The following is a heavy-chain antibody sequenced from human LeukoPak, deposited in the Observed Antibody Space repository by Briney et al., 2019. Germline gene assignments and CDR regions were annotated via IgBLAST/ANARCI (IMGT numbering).Heavy chain of an antibody. CDR3: AKATRQNFDGLFLFHP. J-gene: IGHJ5*02. CDR2: ISWNSGSI. Sequence: GGSLRLSCAASGFTFADYAMDWDRQAPGKGLEWVSGISWNSGSIGYADSVKGRFTISRDNAKNSLYLQMNSLRAEDTALYYCAKATRQNFDGLFLFHPGGQGTLVTVSS. V-gene: IGHV3-9*01. CDR1: GFTFADYA. D-gene: IGHD3-9*01.